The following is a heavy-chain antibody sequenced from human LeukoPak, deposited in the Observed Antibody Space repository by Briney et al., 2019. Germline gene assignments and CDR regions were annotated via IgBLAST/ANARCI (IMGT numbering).Heavy chain of an antibody. CDR1: GFTFSDYE. CDR3: ARAGGTYYGIAFDI. Sequence: PGGSLRLSCAASGFTFSDYEMNWVRQAPGKGLEWVANIKHDGSEKYYVASVKGRFTISRDNAKNSLYLQMNSLRAEDTAVYYCARAGGTYYGIAFDIWGQGTMVTVSS. CDR2: IKHDGSEK. J-gene: IGHJ3*02. D-gene: IGHD1-26*01. V-gene: IGHV3-7*01.